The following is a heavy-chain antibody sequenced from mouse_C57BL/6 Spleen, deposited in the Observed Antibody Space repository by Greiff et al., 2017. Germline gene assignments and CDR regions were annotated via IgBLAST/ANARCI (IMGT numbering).Heavy chain of an antibody. CDR3: ARTLDSYYEAWFAC. V-gene: IGHV1-61*01. CDR2: IYPSDSET. D-gene: IGHD2-12*01. Sequence: QVQLQQPGAELVRPGSSVKLSCKASGYTFTSYWMDWVKQRPGQGLEWIGNIYPSDSETHYNQKFKDKATLTVDKSSSTASMQLSSLTSEDSAVCYCARTLDSYYEAWFACGGQGTLVTVS. J-gene: IGHJ3*01. CDR1: GYTFTSYW.